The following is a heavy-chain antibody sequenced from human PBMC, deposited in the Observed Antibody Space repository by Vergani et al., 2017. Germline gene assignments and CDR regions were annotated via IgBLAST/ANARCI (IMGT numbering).Heavy chain of an antibody. CDR2: LSYDGSNK. CDR3: ARGSSSWYGKFDY. D-gene: IGHD6-13*01. J-gene: IGHJ4*02. Sequence: QVQLVESGGGVVQPGRSLRLSCAASGFTFSSYAMHWVRQAPGKGLEWVAVLSYDGSNKYYADSVKGRFTIARDNSKNTLYLQMNSLRAEDTAVYYCARGSSSWYGKFDYWGQGTLVTVSS. V-gene: IGHV3-30-3*01. CDR1: GFTFSSYA.